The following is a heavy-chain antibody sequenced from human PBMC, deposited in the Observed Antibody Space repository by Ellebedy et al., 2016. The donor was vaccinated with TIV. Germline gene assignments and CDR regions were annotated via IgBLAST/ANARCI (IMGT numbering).Heavy chain of an antibody. CDR3: ARGDGSSGWYRYYGMDV. CDR2: INHSGST. Sequence: SETLSLXCAVYGGSFSGYYWSWIRQPPGKGLEWIGEINHSGSTNYNPSLKSRVTISVDTSKNQFSLKLSSVTAADTAVYYCARGDGSSGWYRYYGMDVWGQGTTVTVSS. J-gene: IGHJ6*02. CDR1: GGSFSGYY. D-gene: IGHD6-19*01. V-gene: IGHV4-34*01.